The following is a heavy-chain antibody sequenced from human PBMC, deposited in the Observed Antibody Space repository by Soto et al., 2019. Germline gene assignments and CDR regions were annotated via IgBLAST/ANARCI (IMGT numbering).Heavy chain of an antibody. CDR2: IYYSGST. Sequence: QVQLQESGPGLVKPSETLSLTCTVSGGSISSYYWSWIRQPPGKGLEWIGYIYYSGSTNYNPSLKSRVTTSVDTSKNQFSLKLSSVTAADTAVYYCARWRGSLFDPWGQGTLVTVSS. CDR1: GGSISSYY. J-gene: IGHJ5*02. D-gene: IGHD3-10*01. V-gene: IGHV4-59*01. CDR3: ARWRGSLFDP.